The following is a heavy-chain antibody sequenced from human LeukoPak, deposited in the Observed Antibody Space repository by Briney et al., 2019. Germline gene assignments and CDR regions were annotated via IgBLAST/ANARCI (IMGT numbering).Heavy chain of an antibody. V-gene: IGHV4-34*01. Sequence: PSETLSLTCAVYGGSFSCYYWSWIRQPPGKGLEWIGEINHSGSTNYNPSLKSRVTISVDTSKNQFSLKMSSVTAADTAVYYCARGGGAAGTDYWGQGTLVTVSS. CDR3: ARGGGAAGTDY. J-gene: IGHJ4*02. CDR1: GGSFSCYY. CDR2: INHSGST. D-gene: IGHD6-13*01.